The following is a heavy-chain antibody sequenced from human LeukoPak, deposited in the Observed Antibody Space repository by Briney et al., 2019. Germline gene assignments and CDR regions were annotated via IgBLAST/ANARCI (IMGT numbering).Heavy chain of an antibody. J-gene: IGHJ4*02. Sequence: GGSLRLSCAASGFTFSSYGMHWVRQAPGKGLEWVAVISYDGSNKYYADSVKGRFTISRDNAKNSLYLQMNSLRAEDMALYYCAKDMGSKFFSGKDYWGQGTLVTVSS. V-gene: IGHV3-30*18. CDR2: ISYDGSNK. D-gene: IGHD1-1*01. CDR1: GFTFSSYG. CDR3: AKDMGSKFFSGKDY.